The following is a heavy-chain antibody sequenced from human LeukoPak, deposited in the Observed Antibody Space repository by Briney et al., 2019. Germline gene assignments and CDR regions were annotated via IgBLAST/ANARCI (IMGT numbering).Heavy chain of an antibody. V-gene: IGHV3-30*02. J-gene: IGHJ6*03. D-gene: IGHD3-9*01. CDR1: GFTFSSYG. CDR3: AKDLERDWYYYMDV. Sequence: GGSXRLXCAASGFTFSSYGMHWVRQAPGKGLEWLAFIRYDGTTKYYTDSVKGRFTISRDNSKNTLYLQMNSLRAEDTAVYYCAKDLERDWYYYMDVWGKGTTVTVSS. CDR2: IRYDGTTK.